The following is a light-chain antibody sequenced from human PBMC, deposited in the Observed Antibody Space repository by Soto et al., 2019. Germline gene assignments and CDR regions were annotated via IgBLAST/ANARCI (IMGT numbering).Light chain of an antibody. J-gene: IGKJ1*01. CDR2: DAS. V-gene: IGKV3-11*01. CDR3: KHRSNWPWT. CDR1: QNVRSN. Sequence: EIVLTQSPATLSLSPGERATLSCRASQNVRSNLAWYQQKPGQAPRLLIYDASNRATGIPARFSGSGSGTDFTLAIGSLEPEDLAVYYCKHRSNWPWTLGQGTKVEIK.